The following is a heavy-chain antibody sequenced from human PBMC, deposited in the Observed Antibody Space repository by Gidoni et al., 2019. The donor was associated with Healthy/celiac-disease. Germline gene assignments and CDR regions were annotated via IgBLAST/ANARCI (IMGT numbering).Heavy chain of an antibody. Sequence: EVQLVESGGGLVQPGRSLRLSCAASGFTFDDYAMHWVRQAPGKGLEWVSGISWNSGSIGYADSVKGRFTISRDNAKNSLYLQMNSLRAEDTALYYCAKEPRNIAGGFDYWGQGTLVTVSS. V-gene: IGHV3-9*01. CDR1: GFTFDDYA. D-gene: IGHD6-13*01. CDR3: AKEPRNIAGGFDY. CDR2: ISWNSGSI. J-gene: IGHJ4*02.